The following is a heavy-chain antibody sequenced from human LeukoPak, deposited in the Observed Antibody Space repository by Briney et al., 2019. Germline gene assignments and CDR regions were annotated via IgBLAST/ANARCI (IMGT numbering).Heavy chain of an antibody. CDR2: INHSGST. Sequence: SETLSLTCAVYGGSFSGYYWSWIRQPPGKGLEWIGEINHSGSTNYNPSLKSRVTISVDTSKNQFSLKLSSVTAADTAVYYCARRGKYYDFWSGYYGHSINWFDPWGQGTLVTVSS. CDR1: GGSFSGYY. J-gene: IGHJ5*02. D-gene: IGHD3-3*01. CDR3: ARRGKYYDFWSGYYGHSINWFDP. V-gene: IGHV4-34*01.